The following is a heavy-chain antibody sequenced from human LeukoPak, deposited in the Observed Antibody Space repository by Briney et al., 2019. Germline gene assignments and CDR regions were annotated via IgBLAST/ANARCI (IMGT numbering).Heavy chain of an antibody. CDR1: GLTFSSYW. Sequence: GGSLRLSCAASGLTFSSYWMSWVRQAPGKGLEWVTIIKYDGSQKYYADSVKGRFTISRDNAKNSLSLQMNSLRVEDTAVYYCARDWNYFENSGFYFEHWGQGTLVTVSS. D-gene: IGHD3-22*01. CDR2: IKYDGSQK. J-gene: IGHJ4*02. CDR3: ARDWNYFENSGFYFEH. V-gene: IGHV3-7*03.